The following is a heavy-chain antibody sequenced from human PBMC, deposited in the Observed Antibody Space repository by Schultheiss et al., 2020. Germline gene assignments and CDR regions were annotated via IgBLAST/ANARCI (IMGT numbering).Heavy chain of an antibody. CDR3: ARALMGKNWFDP. CDR1: GFTFDDYA. V-gene: IGHV3-9*01. CDR2: ISWNSGSI. Sequence: GASLRLSCAASGFTFDDYAMHWVRQAPGKGLEWVSGISWNSGSIGYADSVKGRFTISRDNAKNSLYLQMNSLRAEDTAVYYCARALMGKNWFDPWGQGTLVNVSS. J-gene: IGHJ5*02. D-gene: IGHD2-8*01.